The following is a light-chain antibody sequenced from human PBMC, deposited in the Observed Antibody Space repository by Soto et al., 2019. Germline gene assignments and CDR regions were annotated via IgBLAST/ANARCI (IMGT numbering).Light chain of an antibody. CDR1: QSVSSN. CDR3: QQRSNRPLT. Sequence: EIVLTQSPATLSLSPGERATLSCRASQSVSSNLAWYQQKPGQAPRLLIYDASNRATGIPARFSGSGSGTDFTITISSREPEDFAVYYCQQRSNRPLTFGGGTKVEIK. CDR2: DAS. V-gene: IGKV3-11*01. J-gene: IGKJ4*01.